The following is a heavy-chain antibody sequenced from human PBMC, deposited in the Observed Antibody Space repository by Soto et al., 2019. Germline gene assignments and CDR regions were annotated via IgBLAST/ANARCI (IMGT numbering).Heavy chain of an antibody. V-gene: IGHV1-2*04. CDR3: ARAQRFPIVATTDAFDI. CDR1: GYTFTSYY. CDR2: INPNSGGT. J-gene: IGHJ3*02. Sequence: GASVKVSCKASGYTFTSYYMHWVRQAPGQGNERMGWINPNSGGTNYAQKFQGWVTMTRDTSISTAYMELSRLSSDDTAVYYCARAQRFPIVATTDAFDIWG. D-gene: IGHD5-12*01.